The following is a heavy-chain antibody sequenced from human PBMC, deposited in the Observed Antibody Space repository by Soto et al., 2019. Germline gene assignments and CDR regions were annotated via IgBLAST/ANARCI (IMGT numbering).Heavy chain of an antibody. V-gene: IGHV4-59*01. Sequence: PSETLSLTCTVSGGSISSYYWSWIRQPPGKGLEWIGYIYYSGSTNYNPSLKSRVTISVDTSKNQFSLKLSSVTAADTAVYYCAREIGDYIWGSYRSQNWFDPWGQGTLVTVSS. D-gene: IGHD3-16*02. CDR3: AREIGDYIWGSYRSQNWFDP. CDR1: GGSISSYY. CDR2: IYYSGST. J-gene: IGHJ5*02.